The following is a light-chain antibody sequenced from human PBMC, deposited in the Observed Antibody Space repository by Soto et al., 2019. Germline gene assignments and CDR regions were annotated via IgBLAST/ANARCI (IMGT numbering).Light chain of an antibody. CDR2: EVS. CDR3: SSFTSSYTVV. V-gene: IGLV2-14*01. J-gene: IGLJ3*02. Sequence: QSVLTQPASVFGSPGQSITISCTGTSSDVGGYNYVSWYQQRPGKAPKLMISEVSNRPSGVSNRFSGSKSGNTASLTISGLQAEDEAVYYCSSFTSSYTVVFGGGTKLTVL. CDR1: SSDVGGYNY.